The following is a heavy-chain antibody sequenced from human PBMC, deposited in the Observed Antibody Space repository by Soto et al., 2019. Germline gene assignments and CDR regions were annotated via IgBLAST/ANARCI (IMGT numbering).Heavy chain of an antibody. CDR2: ISSSSSTI. V-gene: IGHV3-48*02. CDR1: GFTFSSYS. Sequence: GGSLRLSCAASGFTFSSYSMNWVRQAPGKGLEWVSYISSSSSTIYYADSVKGRFTISRDNAKNSLYLQMNSLRDEDTAVYYCARDLLALRGENYSYYGTDVWGQGTTVTVPS. J-gene: IGHJ6*02. CDR3: ARDLLALRGENYSYYGTDV. D-gene: IGHD3-3*01.